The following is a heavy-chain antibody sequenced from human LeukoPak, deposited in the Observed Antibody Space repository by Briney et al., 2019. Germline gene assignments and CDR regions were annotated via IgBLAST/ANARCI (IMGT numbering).Heavy chain of an antibody. CDR2: IYHSGDT. D-gene: IGHD3-3*01. V-gene: IGHV4-39*01. CDR3: VRAVNTKGDF. CDR1: GGSISSRNYY. J-gene: IGHJ4*02. Sequence: SETLSLTCTVSGGSISSRNYYWAWIRQTPGKGLEWIGSIYHSGDTYYSPSLKSRVTTSVDTSMNQLSLRLSSVTAADAALYYVVRAVNTKGDFWGQGALVTVSS.